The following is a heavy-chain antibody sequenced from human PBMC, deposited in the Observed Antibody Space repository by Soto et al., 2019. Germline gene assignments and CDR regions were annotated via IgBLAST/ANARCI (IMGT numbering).Heavy chain of an antibody. V-gene: IGHV3-11*01. CDR1: GFTFSDYY. CDR3: ARDSRYNWNYVQYDAFDI. J-gene: IGHJ3*02. Sequence: QVQLVESGGGLVKPGGSLRLSCAASGFTFSDYYMSWIRQAPGKGLEWISYISSSGSTIYYADSVKGRFTISRDNAKNSLYLQMNSLRAEDTAVYYCARDSRYNWNYVQYDAFDIWGQGTMVTVSS. CDR2: ISSSGSTI. D-gene: IGHD1-7*01.